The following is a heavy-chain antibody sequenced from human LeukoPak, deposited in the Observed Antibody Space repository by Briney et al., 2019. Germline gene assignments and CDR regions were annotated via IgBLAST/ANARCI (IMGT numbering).Heavy chain of an antibody. CDR2: ISSTGGTA. Sequence: GGTLRLSCAASGFTFSSFGMSWVRQAPGKGLEWVSAISSTGGTAYYADSVKGRFTISRDNSKNTLYLQMNSLRAEDTAIYYCARDWGVSARPGYMDVWGKGTTVTVSS. V-gene: IGHV3-23*01. J-gene: IGHJ6*03. D-gene: IGHD6-6*01. CDR1: GFTFSSFG. CDR3: ARDWGVSARPGYMDV.